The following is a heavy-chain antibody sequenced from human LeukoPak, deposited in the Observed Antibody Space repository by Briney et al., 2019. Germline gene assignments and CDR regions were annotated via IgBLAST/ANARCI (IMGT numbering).Heavy chain of an antibody. CDR1: GFTFSSYA. Sequence: PGGSLRLPCAASGFTFSSYATSWVRQAPGKGLEWVSAISGSGGSTYYADSVKGRFTISRDNSKNTLYLQMNSLRAEDTAVYYCAKISGSGSYHAYFDYWGQGTLVTVSS. V-gene: IGHV3-23*01. J-gene: IGHJ4*02. D-gene: IGHD3-10*01. CDR3: AKISGSGSYHAYFDY. CDR2: ISGSGGST.